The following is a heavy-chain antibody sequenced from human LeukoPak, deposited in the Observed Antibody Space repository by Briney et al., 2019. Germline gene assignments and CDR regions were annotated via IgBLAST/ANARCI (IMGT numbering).Heavy chain of an antibody. J-gene: IGHJ3*02. V-gene: IGHV1-69*06. Sequence: ASVKVSCKASGGTFSSYAISWVRQAPGQGLEWMGGIIPIFGTANYAQKFQGRVTITADKSTSTAYMELSSLRSDDTAVYYCARESFSTLTSATDAFDIWGQGTMVTVSS. CDR1: GGTFSSYA. D-gene: IGHD4-17*01. CDR2: IIPIFGTA. CDR3: ARESFSTLTSATDAFDI.